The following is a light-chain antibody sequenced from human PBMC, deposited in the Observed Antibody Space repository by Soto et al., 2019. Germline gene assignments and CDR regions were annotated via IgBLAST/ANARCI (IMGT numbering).Light chain of an antibody. CDR2: AAS. Sequence: AIQMTQSPSSLSASVGDRVTITCRASQGIKNDLGWYQQKPGKAPKLLIYAASSIQTGVPSRFSGSGSGTDFILTISSLQHEDFATYYCLQDYNYPLTFGGGTKVEIK. J-gene: IGKJ4*01. CDR1: QGIKND. CDR3: LQDYNYPLT. V-gene: IGKV1-6*01.